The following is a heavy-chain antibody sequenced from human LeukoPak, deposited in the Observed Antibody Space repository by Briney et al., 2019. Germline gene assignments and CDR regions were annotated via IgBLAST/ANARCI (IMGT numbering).Heavy chain of an antibody. CDR3: ARTSSWYAGAWFDS. J-gene: IGHJ5*01. D-gene: IGHD6-13*01. CDR2: IYFSGTP. Sequence: SETLSLTCTVSRGSIRTADYYWAWVRQPPGEGLEWLGSIYFSGTPYFNPSLKSRVAVSVDTSENQFSLKVTSVNASDTAVYFCARTSSWYAGAWFDSWGQGTLVTVSS. CDR1: RGSIRTADYY. V-gene: IGHV4-39*01.